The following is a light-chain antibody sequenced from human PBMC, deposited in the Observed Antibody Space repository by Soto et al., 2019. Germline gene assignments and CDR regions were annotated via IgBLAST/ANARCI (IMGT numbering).Light chain of an antibody. Sequence: EIVMTQSPVILSVSPGETATLSCRASQSVSSNLAWYQQKPGQAPRLLIYGASTRATDIPARFSGSGSVTEFTLTISSLQSEDFAVYYCQQYNNFWTFGQGTKVEIK. J-gene: IGKJ1*01. CDR1: QSVSSN. V-gene: IGKV3-15*01. CDR2: GAS. CDR3: QQYNNFWT.